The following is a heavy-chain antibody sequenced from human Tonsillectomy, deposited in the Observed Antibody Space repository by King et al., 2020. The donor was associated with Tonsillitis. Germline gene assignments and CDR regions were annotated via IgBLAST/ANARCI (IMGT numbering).Heavy chain of an antibody. CDR2: ISAYNGNT. D-gene: IGHD5-24*01. V-gene: IGHV1-18*04. CDR1: GYTFTSYG. Sequence: VQLVESGAEVKKPGASVKVSCKASGYTFTSYGISWVRQAPGQGLEWMGWISAYNGNTNYAQKLQGRVTMTTDTSTSTAYMELRSQRSDDTAVYYCARELYGDGYNKFLDYWGQGTLVTVSS. CDR3: ARELYGDGYNKFLDY. J-gene: IGHJ4*02.